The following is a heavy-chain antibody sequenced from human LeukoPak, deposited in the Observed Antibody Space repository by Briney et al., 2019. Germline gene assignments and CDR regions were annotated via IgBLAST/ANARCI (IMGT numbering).Heavy chain of an antibody. CDR1: GGSVSSYY. D-gene: IGHD6-13*01. Sequence: PSETLSLTCTVSGGSVSSYYWSWIRQPPGKGLEWIGYIYYSGSTNYNPSLKSRVTISVDTSKNQFSLKLSSVTAADTAVYYCARHAAAFDIWGQGTMVTVSS. J-gene: IGHJ3*02. CDR2: IYYSGST. V-gene: IGHV4-59*08. CDR3: ARHAAAFDI.